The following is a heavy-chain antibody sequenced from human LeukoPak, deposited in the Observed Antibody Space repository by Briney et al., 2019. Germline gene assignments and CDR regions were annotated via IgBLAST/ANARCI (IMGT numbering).Heavy chain of an antibody. CDR2: INHSGST. CDR3: ARRDGDYDFC. D-gene: IGHD3-3*01. CDR1: GGSFSGYY. J-gene: IGHJ4*02. V-gene: IGHV4-34*01. Sequence: SETLSLTCAVYGGSFSGYYWSWIRQPPGKGLEWIGEINHSGSTNYNPSLKSRVTISVDTSKNQFSLKLSSVTAADTAVYYCARRDGDYDFCWGQGTLVTVSS.